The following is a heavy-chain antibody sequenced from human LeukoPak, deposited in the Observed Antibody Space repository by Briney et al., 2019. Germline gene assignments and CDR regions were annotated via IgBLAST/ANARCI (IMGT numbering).Heavy chain of an antibody. Sequence: GESLKISCKGVGYSFTSYWIGWVRQMPGKGMEWMGVIYPGDSRTRYSPSFQGQVTISVDKSISTAYLQWVSLKASDTAIYYCACRDLTSTWSYPWGQGTLVTVSS. CDR1: GYSFTSYW. CDR2: IYPGDSRT. D-gene: IGHD2-2*01. CDR3: ACRDLTSTWSYP. J-gene: IGHJ5*02. V-gene: IGHV5-51*01.